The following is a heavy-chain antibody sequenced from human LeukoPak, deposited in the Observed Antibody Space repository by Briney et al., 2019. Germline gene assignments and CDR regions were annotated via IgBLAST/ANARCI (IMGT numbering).Heavy chain of an antibody. J-gene: IGHJ6*02. CDR2: KNPNSGRT. Sequence: ASVKVSCKAPGYTFTSYDINWVRQATGQGLEWMGWKNPNSGRTGFAQKFQGRLTMTTNTSIRTAYMELSSLTSEDTAVYYCARGPVSTHGMDVWGQGATVTVSS. CDR1: GYTFTSYD. D-gene: IGHD2-2*01. V-gene: IGHV1-8*01. CDR3: ARGPVSTHGMDV.